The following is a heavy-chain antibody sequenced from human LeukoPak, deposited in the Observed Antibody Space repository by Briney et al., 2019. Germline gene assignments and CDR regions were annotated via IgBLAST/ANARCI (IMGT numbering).Heavy chain of an antibody. V-gene: IGHV4-31*03. Sequence: SETLSLTCTVSGGSISSGGYYWSWIRQHPGKGLEWIGYIYYSGSTYYNPSLKSRVTISVDTSKNQFSLKLSSVTAADTAVYYCARGCSSTSCYDYWGQGTLVTVPS. CDR3: ARGCSSTSCYDY. CDR2: IYYSGST. CDR1: GGSISSGGYY. D-gene: IGHD2-2*01. J-gene: IGHJ4*02.